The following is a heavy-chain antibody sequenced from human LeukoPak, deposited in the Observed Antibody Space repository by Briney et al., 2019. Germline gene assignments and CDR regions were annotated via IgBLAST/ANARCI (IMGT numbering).Heavy chain of an antibody. J-gene: IGHJ4*02. Sequence: ASVKVSCKASGYSFTGYYMHWVRQAPGQGLERMGWINPNSGGTNSAQKFQGRVTMTRDTSISTASMELTRLSSDDTAVYYCARMTSDPSGSYDYWGQGTLVTVSS. V-gene: IGHV1-2*02. CDR1: GYSFTGYY. CDR3: ARMTSDPSGSYDY. D-gene: IGHD1-26*01. CDR2: INPNSGGT.